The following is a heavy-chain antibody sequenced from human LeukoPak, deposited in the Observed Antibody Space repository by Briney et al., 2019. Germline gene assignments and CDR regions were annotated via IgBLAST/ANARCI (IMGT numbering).Heavy chain of an antibody. Sequence: SVKVSCKASGGTFSSYAISWVRQAPGQGLEWMGGIIPIFGTANYAQKFQGRVTITTDESTSTAYMELSSLRSEDTAVYYRASASGAVEMATISAYYYYYMDVWGKGTTVTVSS. CDR3: ASASGAVEMATISAYYYYYMDV. D-gene: IGHD5-24*01. V-gene: IGHV1-69*05. CDR2: IIPIFGTA. J-gene: IGHJ6*03. CDR1: GGTFSSYA.